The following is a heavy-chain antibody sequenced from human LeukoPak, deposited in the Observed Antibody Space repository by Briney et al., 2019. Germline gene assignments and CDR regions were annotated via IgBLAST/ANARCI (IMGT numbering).Heavy chain of an antibody. V-gene: IGHV3-7*01. CDR3: ARERGSGSYHPFDP. J-gene: IGHJ5*02. Sequence: GGSLRLSCVASGFTFSNYWMSWVRQTPGKGLEWVANIKQDGSEKNYIDSVKGRFTISRDNAKDSLYLQMNSLRADDTAIYYCARERGSGSYHPFDPWGQGTLAIVSS. D-gene: IGHD3-10*01. CDR2: IKQDGSEK. CDR1: GFTFSNYW.